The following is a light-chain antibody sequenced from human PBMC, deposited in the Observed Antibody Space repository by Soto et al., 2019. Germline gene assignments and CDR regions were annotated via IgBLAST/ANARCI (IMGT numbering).Light chain of an antibody. CDR3: QRYGGSPPLA. V-gene: IGKV3-20*01. J-gene: IGKJ2*01. CDR2: GAY. Sequence: EIVLTQSPGTLSLSPGETATLSCRASQRVSNSYLAWYQEKPGQAPRLLIYGAYSRAAGIPDRFSGSGSATEFTLTISRLEPEDFAVDSCQRYGGSPPLAFGEGNKVEI. CDR1: QRVSNSY.